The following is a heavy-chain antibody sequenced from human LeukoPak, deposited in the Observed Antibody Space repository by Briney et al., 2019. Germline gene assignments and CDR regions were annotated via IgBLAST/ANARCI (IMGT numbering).Heavy chain of an antibody. D-gene: IGHD2-15*01. Sequence: GGSLRLSCAASGFTFSSYAMHWVRQAPGKGLEWVAVISYDGGNKYYADSVKGRFTISRDNSKNTLYLQMNSLRAEDTAVYYCAREDCSGGSCYVYYYYYGMDVWGQGTTVTVSS. CDR2: ISYDGGNK. CDR3: AREDCSGGSCYVYYYYYGMDV. CDR1: GFTFSSYA. J-gene: IGHJ6*02. V-gene: IGHV3-30-3*01.